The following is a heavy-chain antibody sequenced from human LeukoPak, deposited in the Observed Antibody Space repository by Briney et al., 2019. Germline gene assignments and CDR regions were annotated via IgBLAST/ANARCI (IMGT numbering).Heavy chain of an antibody. CDR3: AKVAKYYYGPETYFFFEH. Sequence: SETLSLTCAVSGGSISSSTYSWSWIRQPAGKGLEWIGHMYATGTTNYNPSLKSRVTMSIDTSKNQFSLNLRSVTAADTAVYYCAKVAKYYYGPETYFFFEHWGQGTLVTVSS. J-gene: IGHJ4*02. V-gene: IGHV4-61*09. CDR1: GGSISSSTYS. D-gene: IGHD3-10*01. CDR2: MYATGTT.